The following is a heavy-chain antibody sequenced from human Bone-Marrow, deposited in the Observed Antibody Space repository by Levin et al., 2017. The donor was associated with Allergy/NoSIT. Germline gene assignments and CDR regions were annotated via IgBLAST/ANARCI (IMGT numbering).Heavy chain of an antibody. J-gene: IGHJ3*01. CDR3: TRDRSNYDAFAF. CDR2: IIPIFDKA. CDR1: GDTFSSHT. Sequence: GASVKVSCKASGDTFSSHTISWVRQAPGQGLEWMGGIIPIFDKANYAQNFQGRVTIIADKSTSTAYMELTSLRSEDTAIYYCTRDRSNYDAFAFWGQGTVITVSS. D-gene: IGHD4-11*01. V-gene: IGHV1-69*06.